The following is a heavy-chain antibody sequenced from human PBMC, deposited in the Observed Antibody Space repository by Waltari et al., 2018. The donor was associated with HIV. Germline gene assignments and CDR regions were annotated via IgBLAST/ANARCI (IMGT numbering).Heavy chain of an antibody. J-gene: IGHJ5*02. V-gene: IGHV4-34*01. CDR2: INHSGST. CDR1: GGSFSDYF. Sequence: QVQLQQWGAGLLKPSETLSLTCAVYGGSFSDYFWSWIRQPPGKGLEWIGEINHSGSTNHNPALKSRVAISVDTSKNQFSLRLSSVTAADTALYYCARGKKEERIFGVLIIGNWLDPWGQGTLVTVSS. CDR3: ARGKKEERIFGVLIIGNWLDP. D-gene: IGHD3-3*01.